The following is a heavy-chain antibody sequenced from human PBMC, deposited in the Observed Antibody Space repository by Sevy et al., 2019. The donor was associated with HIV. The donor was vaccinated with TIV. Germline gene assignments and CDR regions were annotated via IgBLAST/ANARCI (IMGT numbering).Heavy chain of an antibody. CDR1: GFTFSSYE. Sequence: GGSLRLSCAASGFTFSSYEMNWVRQAPGKGLEWVSYISSSGSTIYYADSVKDRFTISRDNAKNSLYLQMNSLRAEDTAVYYCARGQDSSSWYNTRYNWFDPWGQGTLVTVSS. V-gene: IGHV3-48*03. CDR3: ARGQDSSSWYNTRYNWFDP. J-gene: IGHJ5*02. D-gene: IGHD6-13*01. CDR2: ISSSGSTI.